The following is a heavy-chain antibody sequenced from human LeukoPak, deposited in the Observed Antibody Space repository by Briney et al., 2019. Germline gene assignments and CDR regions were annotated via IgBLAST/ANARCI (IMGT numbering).Heavy chain of an antibody. J-gene: IGHJ4*02. CDR1: GFTFSDYY. Sequence: SGGSLRLSCAASGFTFSDYYMSGIRKAPGKGLEWVSYISSSGSTIYYAAPGKGRFTISRDNARNSLYLQMNSRRAENPPGYSGPRDLPPVNPAPLDYFDSWAQGTL. CDR3: PRDLPPVNPAPLDYFDS. CDR2: ISSSGSTI. D-gene: IGHD6-25*01. V-gene: IGHV3-11*01.